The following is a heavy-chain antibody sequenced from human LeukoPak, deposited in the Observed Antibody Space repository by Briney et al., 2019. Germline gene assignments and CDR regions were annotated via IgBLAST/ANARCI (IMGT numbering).Heavy chain of an antibody. J-gene: IGHJ6*03. CDR3: ARGLNIAARRYYYYYYMDV. Sequence: SETLSPTCTVSGGSISSYYWSWIRQPPGKGLEWIGYIYYSGSTNYNPSLKSRVTISVDTSKNQFSLKLSSVTAADTAVYYCARGLNIAARRYYYYYYMDVWGKGTTVTVSS. CDR2: IYYSGST. V-gene: IGHV4-59*01. D-gene: IGHD6-6*01. CDR1: GGSISSYY.